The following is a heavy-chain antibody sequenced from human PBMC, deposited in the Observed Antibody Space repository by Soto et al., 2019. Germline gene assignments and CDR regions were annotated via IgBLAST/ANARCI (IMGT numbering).Heavy chain of an antibody. CDR1: GFTFSSYS. V-gene: IGHV3-21*04. Sequence: AGGSLRLSCAASGFTFSSYSMNWVRQAPGKGLEWVSSISSSSSYIYYADSVKGRFTISRDNAKNSLYLQMNSLRAEDTAVYYCAKSLRGYSYGDPPLFDYWGQGTLVTVS. D-gene: IGHD5-18*01. J-gene: IGHJ4*02. CDR3: AKSLRGYSYGDPPLFDY. CDR2: ISSSSSYI.